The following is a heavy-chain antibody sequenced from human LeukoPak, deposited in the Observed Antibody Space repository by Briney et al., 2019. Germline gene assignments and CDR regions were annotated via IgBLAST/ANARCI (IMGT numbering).Heavy chain of an antibody. CDR1: GGTFSSYA. Sequence: SVKVSCKASGGTFSSYAISWVRQAPGQRLEWMGGIIPIFGTANYAQKFQGRVTITTDESTSTAYMELSSLRSEDTAVYYCARDLVAYYYDSSGSRAFDIWGQGTMVTVSS. J-gene: IGHJ3*02. V-gene: IGHV1-69*05. CDR3: ARDLVAYYYDSSGSRAFDI. CDR2: IIPIFGTA. D-gene: IGHD3-22*01.